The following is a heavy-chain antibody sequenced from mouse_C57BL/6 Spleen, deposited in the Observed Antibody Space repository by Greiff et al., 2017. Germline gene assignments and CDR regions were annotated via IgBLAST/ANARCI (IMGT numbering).Heavy chain of an antibody. CDR3: ASRVYDSSSYYFDY. CDR2: IHPNSGST. Sequence: QVQLQQPGAELVKPGASVKLSCKASGYTFTSYWMHWVKQRPGQGLEWIGMIHPNSGSTNYNEKFKSKATLTVDKSSSTAYMQLSSLTSEDSAVYYGASRVYDSSSYYFDYWGQGTTLTVSS. J-gene: IGHJ2*01. V-gene: IGHV1-64*01. CDR1: GYTFTSYW. D-gene: IGHD1-1*01.